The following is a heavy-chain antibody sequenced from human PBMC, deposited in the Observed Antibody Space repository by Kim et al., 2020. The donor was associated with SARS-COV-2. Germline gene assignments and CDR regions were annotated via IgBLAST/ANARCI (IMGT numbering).Heavy chain of an antibody. Sequence: GGSLRLSCAASGFTFSSYGMHWVRQAPGKGLEWVAVISYDGSNKYYADSVKGRFTISRDNSKNTLYLQMNSLRAEDTAVYYCAKYLLQPSYDFWSGYWYYYYYMDVWGKGTTVTVSS. CDR2: ISYDGSNK. J-gene: IGHJ6*03. V-gene: IGHV3-30*18. CDR3: AKYLLQPSYDFWSGYWYYYYYMDV. D-gene: IGHD3-3*01. CDR1: GFTFSSYG.